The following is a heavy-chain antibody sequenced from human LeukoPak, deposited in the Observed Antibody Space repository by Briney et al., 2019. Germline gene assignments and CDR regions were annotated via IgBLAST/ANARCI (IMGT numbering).Heavy chain of an antibody. J-gene: IGHJ4*02. Sequence: ASVKVSCKASTFTSFDINWVRQATGQGPEWMGWMNPSSGDTGYAQKFQGRVTFTRDTSTNTAYMELSSLTSEDTAVYYCATPTMRGPSYGYVRLLNWGQGSLVTVSS. CDR1: TFTSFD. CDR3: ATPTMRGPSYGYVRLLN. V-gene: IGHV1-8*03. CDR2: MNPSSGDT. D-gene: IGHD5-18*01.